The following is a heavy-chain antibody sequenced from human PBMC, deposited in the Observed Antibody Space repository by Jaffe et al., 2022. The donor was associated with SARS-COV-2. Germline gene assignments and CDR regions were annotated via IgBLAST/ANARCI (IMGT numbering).Heavy chain of an antibody. CDR3: ARDGRGGTYYYGMDV. CDR2: ISSSSSYI. CDR1: GFTFSSYS. V-gene: IGHV3-21*01. D-gene: IGHD1-26*01. Sequence: EVQLVESGGGLVKPGGSLRLSCAASGFTFSSYSMNWVRQAPGKGLEWVSSISSSSSYIYYADSVKGRFTISRDNAKNSLYLQMNSLRAEDTAVYYCARDGRGGTYYYGMDVWGQGTTVTVSS. J-gene: IGHJ6*02.